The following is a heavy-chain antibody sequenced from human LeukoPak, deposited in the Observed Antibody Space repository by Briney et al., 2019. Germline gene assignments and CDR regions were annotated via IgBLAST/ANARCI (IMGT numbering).Heavy chain of an antibody. J-gene: IGHJ3*02. CDR1: GFTFSSYE. CDR2: ISTSSDTI. V-gene: IGHV3-48*03. D-gene: IGHD3-22*01. Sequence: RGSLRLSCAASGFTFSSYEMNWVRQVPGKGLEWVSYISTSSDTIYYAGSVKGRFTISRDNAKNSLYLQINSLRAEDTAVYYCAREHRAGIVVVITVPAFDIWGQGTMVTVSS. CDR3: AREHRAGIVVVITVPAFDI.